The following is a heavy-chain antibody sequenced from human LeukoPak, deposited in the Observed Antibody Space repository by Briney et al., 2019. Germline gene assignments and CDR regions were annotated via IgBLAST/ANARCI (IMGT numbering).Heavy chain of an antibody. D-gene: IGHD6-13*01. CDR1: GGSISSYY. J-gene: IGHJ4*02. CDR2: IYYSRST. CDR3: ARVGIAAAGSYFDY. V-gene: IGHV4-59*01. Sequence: SETLSLTCTVSGGSISSYYRSWIRQPPGRGVEWIGLIYYSRSTNYNHSLKSRLTISVDTSKNQFSLKLSSVTAADTAVYYCARVGIAAAGSYFDYWGQGTLVTVSS.